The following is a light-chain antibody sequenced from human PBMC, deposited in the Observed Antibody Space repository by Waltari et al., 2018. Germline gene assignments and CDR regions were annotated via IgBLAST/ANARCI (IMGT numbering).Light chain of an antibody. CDR1: SGHISYA. CDR2: VNSDGSH. Sequence: QLVLTQSPSASASLGASVKLTCTLSSGHISYAIAWHQQQPEKGPRYLMKVNSDGSHKKGDGIPDRFSGSSSGTERYLTISSLQSEDEADYYCQTWGTGIQVFGGGTKLTVL. V-gene: IGLV4-69*01. J-gene: IGLJ2*01. CDR3: QTWGTGIQV.